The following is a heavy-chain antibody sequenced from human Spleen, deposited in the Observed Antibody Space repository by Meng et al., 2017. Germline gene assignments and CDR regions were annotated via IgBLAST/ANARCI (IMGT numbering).Heavy chain of an antibody. CDR2: IRSEANGHAT. CDR3: TRLSVDP. J-gene: IGHJ5*02. V-gene: IGHV3-73*02. CDR1: GFTFSASA. Sequence: EVQLVEAGGGLVQPGGSLKLPWAASGFTFSASAVHWVRQASGKGLEWVGRIRSEANGHATSYAASVTGRFTISRDDSKNTAYLLMSSLKTEDTAVYYCTRLSVDPWGRGTLVTVSS.